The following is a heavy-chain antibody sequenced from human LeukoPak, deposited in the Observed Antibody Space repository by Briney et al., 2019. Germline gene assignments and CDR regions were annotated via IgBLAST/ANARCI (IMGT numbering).Heavy chain of an antibody. V-gene: IGHV4-30-4*01. D-gene: IGHD2-21*01. J-gene: IGHJ6*02. CDR3: AREGAYSGYDYGMDV. Sequence: RASETLSLPCTVSGDSMRSGDDLWRWVRQPRGKGVEWIVYICYSGSTYYNPSLKTRVTIPVHTSKNQFSLKLSSVTAADTAVYYCAREGAYSGYDYGMDVWAQGTTVTVSS. CDR1: GDSMRSGDDL. CDR2: ICYSGST.